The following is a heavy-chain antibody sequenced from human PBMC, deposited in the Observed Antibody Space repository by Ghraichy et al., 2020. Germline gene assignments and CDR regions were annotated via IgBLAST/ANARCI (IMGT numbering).Heavy chain of an antibody. V-gene: IGHV4-30-2*01. D-gene: IGHD3-9*01. CDR1: GGSISSGGYS. CDR2: LYHRGST. Sequence: SETLSLTCAVSGGSISSGGYSWSWIRQPPGKGLEWIGYLYHRGSTYYNPSLKSRVTISVDRSKNQFSLKLSSVTAADTAVYYCARGNGILTGYYTSYYFDYWSQGTLVTVSS. CDR3: ARGNGILTGYYTSYYFDY. J-gene: IGHJ4*02.